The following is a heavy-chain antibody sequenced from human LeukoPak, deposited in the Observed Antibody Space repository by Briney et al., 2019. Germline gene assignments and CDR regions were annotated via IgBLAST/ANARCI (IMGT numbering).Heavy chain of an antibody. CDR2: IKTKSEGGTT. CDR3: TSDLWFGEFPYYYGINV. CDR1: GFTFSSVC. V-gene: IGHV3-15*01. J-gene: IGHJ6*02. D-gene: IGHD3-10*01. Sequence: PGGSLRLSCAGSGFTFSSVCVSWVRQAPGKGLEWIGRIKTKSEGGTTDYAAPVKGRFTISRDDSKSTLYLQMNSLKTEDSAVYYCTSDLWFGEFPYYYGINVWGQGTTVTVSS.